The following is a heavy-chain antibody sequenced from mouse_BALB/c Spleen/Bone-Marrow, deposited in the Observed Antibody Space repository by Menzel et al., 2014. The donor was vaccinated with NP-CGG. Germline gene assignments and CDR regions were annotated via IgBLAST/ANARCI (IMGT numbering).Heavy chain of an antibody. J-gene: IGHJ3*01. D-gene: IGHD2-2*01. Sequence: DVMLVGSGGGLVQPGGSLKLSCATSGFTFSDYYMYWVRQTPEKRLEWVAYISNGGGSTYYPDTVKGRFTISRDNAKNTLYLQMSRLKSEDTAMYYCARQGIYYGYDPFAYWGQGTLVTVS. V-gene: IGHV5-12*02. CDR1: GFTFSDYY. CDR3: ARQGIYYGYDPFAY. CDR2: ISNGGGST.